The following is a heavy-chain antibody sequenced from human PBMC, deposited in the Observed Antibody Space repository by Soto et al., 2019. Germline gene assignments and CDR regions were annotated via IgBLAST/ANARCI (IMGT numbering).Heavy chain of an antibody. V-gene: IGHV4-59*01. CDR1: GGSISNYY. J-gene: IGHJ4*02. CDR2: IYYSGST. CDR3: ARVGVTAVGGFDY. D-gene: IGHD2-21*02. Sequence: IVSGGSISNYYWSWIRQPPGKGLEWIGYIYYSGSTNYNPSLKSRVTISLDTSKNQFSLNLSSVTAADTAVYYCARVGVTAVGGFDYWGQGTLVTVSS.